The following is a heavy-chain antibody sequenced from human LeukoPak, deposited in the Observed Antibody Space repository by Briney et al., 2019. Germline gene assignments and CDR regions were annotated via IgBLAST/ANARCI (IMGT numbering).Heavy chain of an antibody. D-gene: IGHD4-17*01. V-gene: IGHV3-21*01. CDR3: ARDRTTVTTFDY. Sequence: GGSLRLSCAASRFTFSTYTMNWVRQAPGKGLAWVSSISSSSSYIYYADSVKGRFTISRDNAKNSLYLQMNTLRAEDTAVYYCARDRTTVTTFDYWGQGTLVTVSS. CDR1: RFTFSTYT. CDR2: ISSSSSYI. J-gene: IGHJ4*02.